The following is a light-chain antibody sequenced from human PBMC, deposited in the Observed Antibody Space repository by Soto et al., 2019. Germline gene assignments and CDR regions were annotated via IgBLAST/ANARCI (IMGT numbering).Light chain of an antibody. J-gene: IGLJ2*01. CDR3: SSYTSLNTVI. Sequence: QSALTQPASVSGSPGQSITISCSGTSNDVGGYNYVSWYRQYPGGAPRLLLYGVTYRPSDVSTRFSGSKSGSTASLTISGLQADDEADYYCSSYTSLNTVIFGGGTKLTVL. CDR1: SNDVGGYNY. V-gene: IGLV2-14*01. CDR2: GVT.